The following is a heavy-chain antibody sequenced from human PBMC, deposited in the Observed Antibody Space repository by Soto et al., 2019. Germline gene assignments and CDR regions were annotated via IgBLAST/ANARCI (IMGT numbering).Heavy chain of an antibody. CDR2: ISGSGGST. V-gene: IGHV3-23*01. CDR3: AKDREELSIAVAFQH. Sequence: GGSLRLSCAASGFTFSSYAMSWVRQAPGKGLEWVSAISGSGGSTYYADSVKGRFTISRDNSKNTLYLQMNSLRAEDTAVYYRAKDREELSIAVAFQHWGQGTLVTVSS. CDR1: GFTFSSYA. D-gene: IGHD6-19*01. J-gene: IGHJ1*01.